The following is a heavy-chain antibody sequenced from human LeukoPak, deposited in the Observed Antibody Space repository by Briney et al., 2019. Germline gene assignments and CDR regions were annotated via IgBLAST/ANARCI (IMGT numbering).Heavy chain of an antibody. CDR3: ARLLRPGGSGHFDY. J-gene: IGHJ4*02. Sequence: PGASLQISCKGSGYNFTSYWIGWGRQLPGKGVEWMGIIYPGDSDTRYSPSFQGQVTISADKSISTAYLQWSSLKASDTAMYYCARLLRPGGSGHFDYWGQGTLVTVSS. CDR2: IYPGDSDT. V-gene: IGHV5-51*01. CDR1: GYNFTSYW. D-gene: IGHD3-16*01.